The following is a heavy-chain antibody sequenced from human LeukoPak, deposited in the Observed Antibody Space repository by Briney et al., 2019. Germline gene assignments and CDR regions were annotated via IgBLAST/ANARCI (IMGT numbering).Heavy chain of an antibody. J-gene: IGHJ4*02. D-gene: IGHD5-12*01. CDR3: ARTSGYTYFDY. V-gene: IGHV4-59*01. CDR1: GGSISSNY. CDR2: IYNSGGI. Sequence: SETLSLTCTVSGGSISSNYWSWIRQPPGKGLEWIGYIYNSGGINYDPSLKSRVAISVDTSKNQFSLKLNSVTAADTAVYYCARTSGYTYFDYWGQGTLVTVSS.